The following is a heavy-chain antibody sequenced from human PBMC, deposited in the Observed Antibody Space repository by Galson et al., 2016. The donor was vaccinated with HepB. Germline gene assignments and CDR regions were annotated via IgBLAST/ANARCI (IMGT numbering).Heavy chain of an antibody. V-gene: IGHV3-23*01. D-gene: IGHD1-26*01. J-gene: IGHJ4*02. Sequence: SLRLSCAASGFTFGHYAMTWVRQFPGKGLERVSTISGSGTTTFYAPSVKGRATISRDNSNDTLLLQLNNLRVDDTAIYYCVKDVRGSGPWAFDSWGQGTLVTVSS. CDR2: ISGSGTTT. CDR3: VKDVRGSGPWAFDS. CDR1: GFTFGHYA.